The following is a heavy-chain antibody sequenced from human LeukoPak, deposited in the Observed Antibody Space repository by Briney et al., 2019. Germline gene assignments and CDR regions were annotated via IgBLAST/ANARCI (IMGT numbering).Heavy chain of an antibody. D-gene: IGHD5-18*01. Sequence: PGGSLRLSCAASGFTFSSYGMHWVRQAPGTGLEWVANIKEDGSEKYYVDSVKGRFTISRDNAKNTLYLQMNSLRAEDTAVYYCARDGYSFGHDFDYWGQGTLVTVSS. V-gene: IGHV3-7*01. CDR1: GFTFSSYG. CDR2: IKEDGSEK. CDR3: ARDGYSFGHDFDY. J-gene: IGHJ4*02.